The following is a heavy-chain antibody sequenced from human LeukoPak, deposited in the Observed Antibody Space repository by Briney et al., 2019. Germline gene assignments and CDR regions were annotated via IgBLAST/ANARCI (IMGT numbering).Heavy chain of an antibody. V-gene: IGHV3-23*01. CDR3: AKDRPNFYGSNGHYYKLNGDC. CDR1: GFTFSSYW. Sequence: GGSLRLSCAASGFTFSSYWMSWVRQAPGKGLEWVSSITSSGAATYYADSVKGRFTISRDNSDNTLYLQMNSRRAEDTAVYYCAKDRPNFYGSNGHYYKLNGDCWGQGTLVTVSS. D-gene: IGHD3-22*01. CDR2: ITSSGAAT. J-gene: IGHJ4*02.